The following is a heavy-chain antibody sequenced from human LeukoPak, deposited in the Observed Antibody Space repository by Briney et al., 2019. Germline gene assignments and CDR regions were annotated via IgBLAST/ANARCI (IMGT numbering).Heavy chain of an antibody. J-gene: IGHJ4*02. CDR2: IYHSGST. CDR1: GGSISSGGYY. V-gene: IGHV4-30-2*01. CDR3: ARDSGYCSSTSCSHFDY. Sequence: PSETLSLTCTVSGGSISSGGYYWSWIRQPPEKGLEWIGYIYHSGSTYYNPSLKSRVTISVDRSKNQFSLKLSSVTAADTAVYYCARDSGYCSSTSCSHFDYWGQGTLVTVSS. D-gene: IGHD2-2*03.